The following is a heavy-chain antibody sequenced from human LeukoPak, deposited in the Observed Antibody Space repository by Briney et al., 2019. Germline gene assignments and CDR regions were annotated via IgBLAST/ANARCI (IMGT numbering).Heavy chain of an antibody. CDR3: AKGRVNYYYMDV. CDR2: IWYGGSNK. V-gene: IGHV3-33*06. J-gene: IGHJ6*03. D-gene: IGHD4-23*01. CDR1: GFTFSNFG. Sequence: GGSLRLSCVASGFTFSNFGMHWVRQAPGKGLEWVAVIWYGGSNKYYADSVKGRFTISRDNSKNTLYLQMNSLRAEDTAVYYCAKGRVNYYYMDVWGKGTTVTVSS.